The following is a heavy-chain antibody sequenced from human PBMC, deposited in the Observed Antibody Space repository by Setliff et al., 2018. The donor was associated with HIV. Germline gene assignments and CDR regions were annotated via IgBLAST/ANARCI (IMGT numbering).Heavy chain of an antibody. Sequence: SETLSLTCTVSGDSVSSRSYYWSWIRQPPGKGLEWIGYIYYTGSTYYNPSLKSRVTISVDTSKNQFSLKLSSVTPADTAVYYCARRVVITTGSYYFDYWGQGTLVTVSS. V-gene: IGHV4-30-4*08. CDR1: GDSVSSRSYY. D-gene: IGHD3-22*01. CDR2: IYYTGST. J-gene: IGHJ4*02. CDR3: ARRVVITTGSYYFDY.